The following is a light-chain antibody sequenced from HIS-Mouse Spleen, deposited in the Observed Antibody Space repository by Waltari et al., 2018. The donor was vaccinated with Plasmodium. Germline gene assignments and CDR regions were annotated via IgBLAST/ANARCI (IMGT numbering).Light chain of an antibody. J-gene: IGKJ1*01. CDR3: QQYGSSGT. V-gene: IGKV3-20*01. CDR1: QRVSSSY. Sequence: IVLTQSPGTLSLSPGERATLSCRASQRVSSSYLAWYQQKPGQAPRLLIHGASSRATGIPDRFSGSGSGTDFTLTISRLEPEDFAVYYCQQYGSSGTFGQGTKVEIK. CDR2: GAS.